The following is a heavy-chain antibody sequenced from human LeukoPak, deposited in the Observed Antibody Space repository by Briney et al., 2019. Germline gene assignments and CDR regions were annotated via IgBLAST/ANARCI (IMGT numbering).Heavy chain of an antibody. D-gene: IGHD6-6*01. V-gene: IGHV5-51*01. CDR3: ARHYSSSSDFDY. CDR2: IYPGDSDT. Sequence: GESLKISCKGSGYSFTTYWIGWVRQMPGKGLERMGTIYPGDSDTTYSPSFQGQVTISADKSINTAYLQWSSLKASDTAMYYCARHYSSSSDFDYWGQGTLVTVSS. CDR1: GYSFTTYW. J-gene: IGHJ4*02.